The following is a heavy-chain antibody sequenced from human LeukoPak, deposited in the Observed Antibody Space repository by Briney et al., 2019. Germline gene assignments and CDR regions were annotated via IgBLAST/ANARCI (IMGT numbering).Heavy chain of an antibody. CDR1: GYTFTSYD. Sequence: ASVNVSCKASGYTFTSYDINWVRQATGQGLEWMGWMNPNSGNTGYAQKFQGRVTITRNTSISTAYMELSSLRSEDTAVYYCARGRRIAARQNYYYYMDVWGKGTTVTVSS. CDR3: ARGRRIAARQNYYYYMDV. J-gene: IGHJ6*03. V-gene: IGHV1-8*03. CDR2: MNPNSGNT. D-gene: IGHD6-6*01.